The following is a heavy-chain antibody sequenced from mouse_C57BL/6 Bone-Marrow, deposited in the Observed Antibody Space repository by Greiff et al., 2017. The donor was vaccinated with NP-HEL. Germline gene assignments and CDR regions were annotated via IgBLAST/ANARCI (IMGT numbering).Heavy chain of an antibody. V-gene: IGHV1-64*01. CDR3: ARGRGNLLLHVYYFDY. Sequence: QVQLQQPGAELVKPGASVKLSCKASGYTFTSYWMHWVKQRPGQGLEWIGMIHPNSGSTNYNEKFKSKATLTVDKSSSTAYMQLSSLTSEDSAVYYCARGRGNLLLHVYYFDYWGQGTTLTVSS. J-gene: IGHJ2*01. CDR2: IHPNSGST. D-gene: IGHD1-1*01. CDR1: GYTFTSYW.